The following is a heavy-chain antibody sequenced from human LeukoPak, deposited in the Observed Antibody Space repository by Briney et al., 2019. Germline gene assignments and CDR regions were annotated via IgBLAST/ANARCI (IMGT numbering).Heavy chain of an antibody. D-gene: IGHD3-10*01. CDR1: GVSFSDAW. J-gene: IGHJ4*02. CDR3: TTYGSGRKFDY. CDR2: IESKTDGGTT. V-gene: IGHV3-15*04. Sequence: PGGSLRLSCAASGVSFSDAWMSWVRQIPGKGLEWVGRIESKTDGGTTDYAAPVKGRFTISRDDSTSTLYLQMNSLKSEDTAVYYCTTYGSGRKFDYWGQGILVTVSS.